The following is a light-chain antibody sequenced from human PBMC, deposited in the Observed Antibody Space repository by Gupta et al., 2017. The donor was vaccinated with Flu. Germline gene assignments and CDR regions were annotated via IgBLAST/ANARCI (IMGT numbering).Light chain of an antibody. Sequence: DIQMTQSPSSLSASVGDRVTITCRASQSISSYLNWYQQKPGKAPKLLIYAASRLQSGVPSRFSGSGSGTDFTLTISCLQPEDFATYYCQQSYSTLTFGGGTKVEIK. J-gene: IGKJ4*01. CDR3: QQSYSTLT. V-gene: IGKV1-39*01. CDR1: QSISSY. CDR2: AAS.